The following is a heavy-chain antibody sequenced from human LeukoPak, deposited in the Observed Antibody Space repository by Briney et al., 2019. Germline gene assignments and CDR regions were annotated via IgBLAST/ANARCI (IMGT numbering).Heavy chain of an antibody. CDR2: INPSGGST. D-gene: IGHD4-23*01. J-gene: IGHJ6*03. Sequence: ASVTVSCKASGYTFTSYYMHWVRQAPGQGLEWMGIINPSGGSTNYAQKFQGRVTMTRDISKSTVYMELSSLRSEDTAVYYCARGGVVTSWGYYYYYMDVWGKGTTVTVSS. V-gene: IGHV1-46*01. CDR3: ARGGVVTSWGYYYYYMDV. CDR1: GYTFTSYY.